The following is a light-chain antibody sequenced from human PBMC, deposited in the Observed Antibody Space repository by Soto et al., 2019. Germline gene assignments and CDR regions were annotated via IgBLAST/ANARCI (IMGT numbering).Light chain of an antibody. CDR3: AAWDDSLNEYV. V-gene: IGLV1-44*01. CDR1: SSNIGRNS. Sequence: QSVLTQAPSVSGTPGQRVTITCSGSSSNIGRNSVNWYQHLPGTAPKLLIHGNNHRPSGVPDRFSGSKSGTSASLAISGLQPEDEADYCCAAWDDSLNEYVFGDGTKVTVL. CDR2: GNN. J-gene: IGLJ1*01.